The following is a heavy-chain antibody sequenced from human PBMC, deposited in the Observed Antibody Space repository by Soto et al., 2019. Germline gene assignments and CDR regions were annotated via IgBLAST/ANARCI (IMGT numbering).Heavy chain of an antibody. CDR3: ARGGSIVGAQSPYYGMDV. V-gene: IGHV4-61*01. D-gene: IGHD1-26*01. CDR1: GGSVSSGSYY. J-gene: IGHJ6*02. Sequence: PSETLSLTCTVSGGSVSSGSYYWSWIRQPPGKGLEWIGYIYYSGSTNYNPPLKSRVTISVDTSKNQFSLKLSSVTAADTAVYYCARGGSIVGAQSPYYGMDVWGQGTTVTVS. CDR2: IYYSGST.